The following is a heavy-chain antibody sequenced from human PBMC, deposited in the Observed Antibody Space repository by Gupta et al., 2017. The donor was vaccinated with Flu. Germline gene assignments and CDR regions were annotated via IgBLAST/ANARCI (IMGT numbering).Heavy chain of an antibody. CDR2: ISNDGSQM. CDR3: VKPRSSAWLYGAFDI. V-gene: IGHV3-30*18. J-gene: IGHJ3*02. D-gene: IGHD6-25*01. Sequence: QAPGKGLEWVAHISNDGSQMYNADSVKGRFTISRDNSRNTLFLQMDGLRDEDTAIYYCVKPRSSAWLYGAFDIWGRGSMVAVSS.